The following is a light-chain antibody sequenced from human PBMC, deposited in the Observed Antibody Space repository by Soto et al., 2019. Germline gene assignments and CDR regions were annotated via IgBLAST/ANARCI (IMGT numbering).Light chain of an antibody. J-gene: IGKJ4*01. CDR3: QQYNNWPLT. V-gene: IGKV3-15*01. CDR2: GTS. CDR1: QSVYSN. Sequence: EIVMTQSPATLSVSPGERATLSCRASQSVYSNLAWYQQKPGQAPRLLIYGTSTRATGIPARFSGSGSGTEFSLTISSLQSEDFAVYYCQQYNNWPLTSGGGTKVE.